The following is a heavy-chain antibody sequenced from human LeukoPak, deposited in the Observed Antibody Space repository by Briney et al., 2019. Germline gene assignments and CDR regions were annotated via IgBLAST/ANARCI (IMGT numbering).Heavy chain of an antibody. V-gene: IGHV3-20*04. CDR3: AKETTVTTGFDY. CDR2: INWNGGST. J-gene: IGHJ4*02. D-gene: IGHD4-17*01. Sequence: GGSLRLSCAASGFTFDDCGMNWVRQAPGKGLEWVAGINWNGGSTSYADSVKGRFTISRDNAKNSLYLQMNSLRAEDMALYYCAKETTVTTGFDYWGQGTLVTVSS. CDR1: GFTFDDCG.